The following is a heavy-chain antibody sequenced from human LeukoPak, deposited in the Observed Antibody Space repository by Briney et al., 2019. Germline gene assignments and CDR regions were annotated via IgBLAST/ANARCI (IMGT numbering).Heavy chain of an antibody. V-gene: IGHV3-64D*06. J-gene: IGHJ4*02. CDR2: ISSNGGST. CDR3: AKDETYYGSGSYYNGFDY. D-gene: IGHD3-10*01. CDR1: GFTFSSYA. Sequence: PGGSLRLYCSASGFTFSSYAMHWVRQAPGKGLEYVSAISSNGGSTYYADSVKGRFTISRDNSKNTLYLQMSSLRAEATAVYYCAKDETYYGSGSYYNGFDYWGQGTLVTVSS.